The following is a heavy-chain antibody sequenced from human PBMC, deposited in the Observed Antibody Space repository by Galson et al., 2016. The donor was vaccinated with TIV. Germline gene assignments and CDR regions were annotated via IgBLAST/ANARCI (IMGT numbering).Heavy chain of an antibody. CDR1: GFLVSNNY. J-gene: IGHJ6*02. D-gene: IGHD2-21*01. V-gene: IGHV3-66*02. CDR3: ARDRRYCGNECYLQYYYGLDV. CDR2: IYNDGAT. Sequence: SLRLSCAPSGFLVSNNYMTWVRQAPGKGREWVSIIYNDGATYYADSVRGRFIISRDNSKNTVYIQMNSLTIDDTGVYYCARDRRYCGNECYLQYYYGLDVWGQGTTVTVSS.